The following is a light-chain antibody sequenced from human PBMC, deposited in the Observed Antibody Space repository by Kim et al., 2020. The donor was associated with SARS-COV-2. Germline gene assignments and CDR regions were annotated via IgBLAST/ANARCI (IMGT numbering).Light chain of an antibody. Sequence: SPGERAPLSCRASQSVSSSYLAWYQQKPGQAPRLLIYGASSRATGIPDRFSGSGSGTDFTLTISRLEPEDFAVYYCQQYGSSPQAFGGGTKVDIK. CDR3: QQYGSSPQA. CDR1: QSVSSSY. V-gene: IGKV3-20*01. J-gene: IGKJ4*01. CDR2: GAS.